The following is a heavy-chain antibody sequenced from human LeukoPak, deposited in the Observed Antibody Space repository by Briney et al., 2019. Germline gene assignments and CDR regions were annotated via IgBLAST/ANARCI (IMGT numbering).Heavy chain of an antibody. CDR3: TTEDIVLMVYAI. CDR2: IKSKTDGGTT. Sequence: GGSLRLSCAASGFTFSNAWMSWVRQAPGKGLEWVGRIKSKTDGGTTEYAALVKGRFTISRDDSKNTLYLQMNSLKTEDTAVYYCTTEDIVLMVYAIWGQGTLVTVSS. V-gene: IGHV3-15*01. D-gene: IGHD2-8*01. CDR1: GFTFSNAW. J-gene: IGHJ4*02.